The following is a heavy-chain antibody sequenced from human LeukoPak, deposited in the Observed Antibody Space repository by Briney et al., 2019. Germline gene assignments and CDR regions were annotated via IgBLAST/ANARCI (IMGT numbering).Heavy chain of an antibody. V-gene: IGHV4-39*07. Sequence: SETLSLTCTVSGGSISSSSYYWGWIRQPPGKGLEWIGSIYYSGSTNYNPSLKSRVTISVDTSKNQFSLKLSSVTAADTAVYYCARGYYYDSSGYYASYYYYYMDVWGKGTTVTISS. D-gene: IGHD3-22*01. CDR2: IYYSGST. J-gene: IGHJ6*03. CDR1: GGSISSSSYY. CDR3: ARGYYYDSSGYYASYYYYYMDV.